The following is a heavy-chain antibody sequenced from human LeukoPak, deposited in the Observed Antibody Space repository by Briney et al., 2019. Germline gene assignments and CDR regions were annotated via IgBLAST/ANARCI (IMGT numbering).Heavy chain of an antibody. CDR2: IASDGSST. D-gene: IGHD4-23*01. Sequence: GGSLRLSCAASGFTFSSYAMSWVRQAPGKGLVWVSRIASDGSSTTYADSVRGRFSISRDNAKNTLYLQMNSLRVEDTAVYYCARGRPHGNDYWGQGTLVTVSS. V-gene: IGHV3-74*01. CDR1: GFTFSSYA. J-gene: IGHJ4*02. CDR3: ARGRPHGNDY.